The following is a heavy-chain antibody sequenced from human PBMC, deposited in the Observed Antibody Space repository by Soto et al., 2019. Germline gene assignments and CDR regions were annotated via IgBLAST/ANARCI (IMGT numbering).Heavy chain of an antibody. J-gene: IGHJ6*01. Sequence: QLQLVQSGAEVKKPGSSVKVSCKASGGTFSSYGVNWVRQAPGEGLEWMGGIIPVVGPPNYAQKFQGRVTITADESTGTAYMELSSLRTEDTGVYYCAIRFGSSYGMDVWGQGSTVTVSS. CDR1: GGTFSSYG. D-gene: IGHD1-26*01. V-gene: IGHV1-69*01. CDR3: AIRFGSSYGMDV. CDR2: IIPVVGPP.